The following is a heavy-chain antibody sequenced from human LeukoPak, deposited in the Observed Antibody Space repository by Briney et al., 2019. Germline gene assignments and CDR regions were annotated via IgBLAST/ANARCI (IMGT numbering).Heavy chain of an antibody. CDR3: ARDYYDSSGYTPRDAFDI. Sequence: PGGSLRLSCAASGFTFSSYGMHWVRQAPGKGLEWVAFIRYDGSNKYYADSVKGRFTISRDNSKNTLYLQMNSLRAEDTAVYYCARDYYDSSGYTPRDAFDIWGQGTMVTVSS. CDR1: GFTFSSYG. V-gene: IGHV3-30*02. J-gene: IGHJ3*02. D-gene: IGHD3-22*01. CDR2: IRYDGSNK.